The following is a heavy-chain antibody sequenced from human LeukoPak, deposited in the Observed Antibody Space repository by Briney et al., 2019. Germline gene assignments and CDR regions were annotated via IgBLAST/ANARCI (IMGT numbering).Heavy chain of an antibody. J-gene: IGHJ4*02. D-gene: IGHD4-17*01. CDR1: GFTFSSYG. Sequence: PGGSLRLSCAASGFTFSSYGMHWVRQAPGKGLEWVAFIRYDGSNKYYADSVKGRFTISRDNSKNTLYLQMNSLRAEDTAVYYCAKDLITVTTLGWPGDWGQGTLVTVSS. CDR2: IRYDGSNK. V-gene: IGHV3-30*02. CDR3: AKDLITVTTLGWPGD.